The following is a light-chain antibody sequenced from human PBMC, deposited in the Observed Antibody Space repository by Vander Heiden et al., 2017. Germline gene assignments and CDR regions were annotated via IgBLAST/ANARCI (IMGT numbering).Light chain of an antibody. CDR3: YSTDSSGNHGV. CDR1: ALPKKH. CDR2: EDN. V-gene: IGLV3-10*01. Sequence: SYELTQPPSVSVSPGQTARITCPGDALPKKHAYWYQQKSGQAPVLVIYEDNRRPSGIPERFSGSSSGTMVTLTINGAQVEDEADYYCYSTDSSGNHGVFGGGTKLTVL. J-gene: IGLJ3*02.